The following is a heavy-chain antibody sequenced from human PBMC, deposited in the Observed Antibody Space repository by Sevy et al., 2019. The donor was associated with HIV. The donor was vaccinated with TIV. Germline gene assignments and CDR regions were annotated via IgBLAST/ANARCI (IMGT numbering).Heavy chain of an antibody. CDR1: GFTFSTYT. V-gene: IGHV3-23*01. CDR3: AKGDRTFYGLDV. J-gene: IGHJ6*02. CDR2: ISGSAGST. Sequence: GGSLRLSCAASGFTFSTYTMSWVRQAPGKGLEWVSAISGSAGSTYYADLVQGRFTISRDKSKNTLYLQMKSLRAEDTAVYYCAKGDRTFYGLDVWGQGTTVTVSS. D-gene: IGHD2-15*01.